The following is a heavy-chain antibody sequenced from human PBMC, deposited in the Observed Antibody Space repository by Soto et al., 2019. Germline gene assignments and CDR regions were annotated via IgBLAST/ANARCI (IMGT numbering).Heavy chain of an antibody. Sequence: GGSLRLSCTVSGFTWGDYAMNWVRQAPGRGLERVGFIRSKAYGGTAEYATSVKGRFTIPRDDSKTIAYLQMNSLKTDDTAVFYCARSLLNGMDVWGQGTTVTVSS. V-gene: IGHV3-49*04. CDR3: ARSLLNGMDV. J-gene: IGHJ6*02. CDR2: IRSKAYGGTA. CDR1: GFTWGDYA. D-gene: IGHD2-15*01.